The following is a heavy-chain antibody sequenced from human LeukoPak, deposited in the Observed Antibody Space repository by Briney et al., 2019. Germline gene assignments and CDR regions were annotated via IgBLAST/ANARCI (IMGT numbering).Heavy chain of an antibody. J-gene: IGHJ3*02. CDR1: GFTFSSYG. Sequence: PGRSLRLSCAASGFTFSSYGMHWVRQAPGKGLEWVSTSGSGGSPFYADSVKGRFTISRDNAKNSVYLQMNSLRVEDTALYYCASRRSGWPNDAFDIWGQGTMVTVTS. CDR3: ASRRSGWPNDAFDI. CDR2: SGSGGSP. D-gene: IGHD6-19*01. V-gene: IGHV3-48*04.